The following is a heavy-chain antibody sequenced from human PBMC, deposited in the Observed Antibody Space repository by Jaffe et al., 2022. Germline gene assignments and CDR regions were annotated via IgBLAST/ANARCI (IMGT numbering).Heavy chain of an antibody. J-gene: IGHJ3*02. CDR3: ASLGFGAFDI. D-gene: IGHD3-16*01. CDR1: GFTLSGYW. Sequence: EVQLVESGGGLVQPGGSLRLSCAASGFTLSGYWMHWVRQVPGKGLVFVSRINSDGSSTSYADSVKGRFTISRDNAKNTLYLQMSSLRAEDTAVYYCASLGFGAFDIWGQGTMVSVS. CDR2: INSDGSST. V-gene: IGHV3-74*01.